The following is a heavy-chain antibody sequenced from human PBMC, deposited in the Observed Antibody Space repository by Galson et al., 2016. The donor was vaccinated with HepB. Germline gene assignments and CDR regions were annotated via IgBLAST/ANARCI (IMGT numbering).Heavy chain of an antibody. CDR2: INHSGRT. J-gene: IGHJ6*03. D-gene: IGHD5-12*01. Sequence: SETLSLTCAVYGGSFSNYYWNWIRQPPGKGLEWIGQINHSGRTNYNPSLKSRVTISLDTSKNQFSLKLTSVTASDTAVYYCARGRDIAATFSKYYYMDVWGKGSTVTVSS. CDR3: ARGRDIAATFSKYYYMDV. V-gene: IGHV4-34*01. CDR1: GGSFSNYY.